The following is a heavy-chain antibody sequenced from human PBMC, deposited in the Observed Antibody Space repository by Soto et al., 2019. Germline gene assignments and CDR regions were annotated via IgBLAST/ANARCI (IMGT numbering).Heavy chain of an antibody. CDR3: AKTGGRTPWTYYFDY. CDR1: GFTFSSYA. CDR2: ISGSGGST. J-gene: IGHJ4*02. V-gene: IGHV3-23*01. Sequence: EVQLLESGGGLVQPGGSLRLSCAASGFTFSSYAMSWVRQAPGKGLEWVSAISGSGGSTYYADSVKGRFTISRDNSKNTLYLQMNSLRAEDTAVYYSAKTGGRTPWTYYFDYWGQGTLVTVSS. D-gene: IGHD2-15*01.